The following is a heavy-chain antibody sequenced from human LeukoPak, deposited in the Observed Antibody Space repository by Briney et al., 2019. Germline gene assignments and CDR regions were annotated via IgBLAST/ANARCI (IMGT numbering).Heavy chain of an antibody. D-gene: IGHD5-24*01. CDR1: GFSISSYY. J-gene: IGHJ6*02. V-gene: IGHV4-59*01. CDR3: ARVRRWGYNFYYYYGMDV. CDR2: IYYSGST. Sequence: SETLCLTCTVSGFSISSYYWSWVRQPPGKGLEWVGYIYYSGSTNYNPSLKSRVTISVDTSKNQFSLKLSSVTAADTAVYYCARVRRWGYNFYYYYGMDVWGQGTTVTVSS.